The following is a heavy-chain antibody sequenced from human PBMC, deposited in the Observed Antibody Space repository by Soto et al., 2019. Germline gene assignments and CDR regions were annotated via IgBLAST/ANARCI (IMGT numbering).Heavy chain of an antibody. D-gene: IGHD3-16*01. CDR1: GFAFSSYA. CDR3: ARDATFGTKGGSFDI. CDR2: ISDAAGSA. V-gene: IGHV3-23*01. Sequence: EVQLLESGGGLVQPGGSLRLSCVASGFAFSSYAMSWVRQVPGKGLEWVSTISDAAGSAYYVDSVKGRFTISRDNSENTLYLQMNSLRVEDTAVYYCARDATFGTKGGSFDIWGHGTLVTVSS. J-gene: IGHJ3*02.